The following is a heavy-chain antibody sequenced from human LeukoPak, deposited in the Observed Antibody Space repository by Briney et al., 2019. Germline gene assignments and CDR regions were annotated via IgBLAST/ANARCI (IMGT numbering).Heavy chain of an antibody. CDR3: ARGHVRGTRY. CDR2: INHSGST. V-gene: IGHV4-34*01. Sequence: GSLRLSCAASGFTFSRYWMSWIRQPPGKGLEWIGEINHSGSTNYNPSLKSRVTISVDTSKNQFSLKLRSVTAADTAVYYCARGHVRGTRYWGQGTLVTVSS. J-gene: IGHJ4*02. CDR1: GFTFSRYW. D-gene: IGHD3-10*01.